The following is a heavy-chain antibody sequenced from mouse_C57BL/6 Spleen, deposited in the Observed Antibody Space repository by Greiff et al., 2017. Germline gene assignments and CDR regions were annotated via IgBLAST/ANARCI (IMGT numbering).Heavy chain of an antibody. CDR2: ISSGGSYT. D-gene: IGHD2-2*01. V-gene: IGHV5-6*01. CDR1: GFTFSSYG. Sequence: EVKLVESGGDLVKPGGSLKLSCAASGFTFSSYGMSWVRQTPDKRLEWVATISSGGSYTYYPDRVKGRFTISRDNAKNTLYLQMSSLKSEDTAMYYWAREGGDYGYDGGSWFAYWGQGTLVTVSA. CDR3: AREGGDYGYDGGSWFAY. J-gene: IGHJ3*01.